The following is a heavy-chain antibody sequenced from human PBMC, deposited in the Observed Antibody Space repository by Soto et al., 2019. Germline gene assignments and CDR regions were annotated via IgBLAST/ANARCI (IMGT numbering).Heavy chain of an antibody. CDR3: ARTDYYDSSGSFGY. CDR1: GGSISNYY. J-gene: IGHJ4*02. D-gene: IGHD3-22*01. Sequence: SETLSLTCAVSGGSISNYYWSWIRQPPGKGLEWIGYISYSGSTNYNPSLKSRVTISVDTSKKQFSLKLSSVTAADTAMYFCARTDYYDSSGSFGYWGQGALVTVSS. V-gene: IGHV4-59*01. CDR2: ISYSGST.